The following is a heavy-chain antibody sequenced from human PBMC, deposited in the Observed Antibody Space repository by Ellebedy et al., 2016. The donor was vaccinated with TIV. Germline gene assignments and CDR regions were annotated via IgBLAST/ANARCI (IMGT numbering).Heavy chain of an antibody. V-gene: IGHV3-9*01. CDR3: VKDRGHRAYFDRFTFDP. D-gene: IGHD3-9*01. Sequence: GGSLRLSCVASGFTFDDYAMHRVRQVPGKGLEWVSGITWNGAFIQYADSVQGRFTISRDSAKNSLSLQMNSLTIEDTALYYCVKDRGHRAYFDRFTFDPWGQGTLVTVSS. CDR2: ITWNGAFI. J-gene: IGHJ5*02. CDR1: GFTFDDYA.